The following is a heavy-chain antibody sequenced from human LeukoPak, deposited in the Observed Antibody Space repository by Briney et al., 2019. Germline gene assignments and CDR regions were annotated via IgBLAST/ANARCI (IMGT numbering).Heavy chain of an antibody. J-gene: IGHJ4*02. V-gene: IGHV4-59*01. Sequence: SETLSLTCTVSSGSISSYYWSWIRQPPGKGLDWIGYIYYSGSTNYNPSLKSRVTISVDTSKNQFSLKVTSVTAADTAVYYCARGLGGSYRYTLGYWGQGTLVTVSS. CDR1: SGSISSYY. CDR2: IYYSGST. D-gene: IGHD3-16*02. CDR3: ARGLGGSYRYTLGY.